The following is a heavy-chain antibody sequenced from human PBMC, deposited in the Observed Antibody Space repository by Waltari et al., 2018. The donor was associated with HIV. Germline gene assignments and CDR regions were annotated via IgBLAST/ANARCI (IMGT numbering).Heavy chain of an antibody. CDR2: TWPSASAT. D-gene: IGHD3-16*01. V-gene: IGHV5-51*01. J-gene: IGHJ3*01. CDR1: GFTFTNYW. CDR3: ASPKGGWLFAFDV. Sequence: QLVQSGGEVKQTGESLKISCKGSGFTFTNYWIAWVRQMPGKGLEWMGMTWPSASATKYSPSFQGHVTISADRSISTAYLQWSSLRASDTAMYYCASPKGGWLFAFDVWGQGTMVTVSS.